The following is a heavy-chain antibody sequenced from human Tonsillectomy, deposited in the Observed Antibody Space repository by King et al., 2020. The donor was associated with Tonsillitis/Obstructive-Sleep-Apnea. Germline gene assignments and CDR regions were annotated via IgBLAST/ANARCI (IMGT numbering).Heavy chain of an antibody. CDR2: ISYDGSNK. CDR1: GFTFSSYA. J-gene: IGHJ6*04. CDR3: ARASNDFWSGYLNV. V-gene: IGHV3-30*01. D-gene: IGHD3-3*01. Sequence: VQLVESGGGVVQPGRSLSLSCAASGFTFSSYAMHWVRQAPGKGLEWVAVISYDGSNKYYADSVKGRFTISRDNSKNTLYLQMNSLRAEDTAVYYCARASNDFWSGYLNVWGKGTTVTVSS.